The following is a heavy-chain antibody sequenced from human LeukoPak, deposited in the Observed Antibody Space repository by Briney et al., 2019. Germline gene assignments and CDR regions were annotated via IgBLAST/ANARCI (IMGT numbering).Heavy chain of an antibody. CDR2: IYYSGST. V-gene: IGHV4-59*01. D-gene: IGHD3-10*01. J-gene: IGHJ4*02. Sequence: SETLSLTCTVSGGSISSYYWSLIRQPPGKGLEWIGYIYYSGSTNYNPSLKSRVTISVDTSKNQFSLKLSSVTAADTAVYYCARDSRTMVRGVIIYYFDYWGQGTLVTVSS. CDR1: GGSISSYY. CDR3: ARDSRTMVRGVIIYYFDY.